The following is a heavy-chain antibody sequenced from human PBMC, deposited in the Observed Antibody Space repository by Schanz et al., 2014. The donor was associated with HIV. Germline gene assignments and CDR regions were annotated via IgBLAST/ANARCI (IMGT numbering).Heavy chain of an antibody. CDR2: VFSNGAT. D-gene: IGHD3-22*01. CDR1: GGSISNNF. Sequence: VQLQESGPGLVKPSETLSLTCSVSGGSISNNFCNWIRQSPGKGLEWLGNVFSNGATKYNPSLQSRVTISVDTSQNQFSLKLTSVTAADTAVYYCARGYYDSSGYIHAFDIWGQGTMVTVSS. CDR3: ARGYYDSSGYIHAFDI. J-gene: IGHJ3*02. V-gene: IGHV4-59*01.